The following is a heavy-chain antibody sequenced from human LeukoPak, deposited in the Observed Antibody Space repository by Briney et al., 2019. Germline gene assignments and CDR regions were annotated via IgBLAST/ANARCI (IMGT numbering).Heavy chain of an antibody. Sequence: GGSLRLSCAASGFTFSTFGFNWVRQAPGKGLEWVSSISHSSIYISYADSVKGRFTIPRDNARNSLYLQMNSLRAEDSAVYYCARGYYYDSSAAYWGQGTLVTVSS. CDR3: ARGYYYDSSAAY. V-gene: IGHV3-21*01. CDR2: ISHSSIYI. D-gene: IGHD3-22*01. J-gene: IGHJ4*02. CDR1: GFTFSTFG.